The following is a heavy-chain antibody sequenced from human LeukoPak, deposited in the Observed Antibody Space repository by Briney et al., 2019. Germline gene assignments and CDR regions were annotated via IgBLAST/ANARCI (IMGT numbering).Heavy chain of an antibody. CDR3: ARDPDLGSGYFDY. V-gene: IGHV1-18*01. Sequence: ASVKVSCKTAGYTFRNYGINWVRQAPGQGLECMGRISSSNGNTNYAQKLQGRVTMITDTSTSTAYMELTSLRFDNTAIYYCARDPDLGSGYFDYWGLGTLVTVSS. D-gene: IGHD6-25*01. CDR2: ISSSNGNT. J-gene: IGHJ4*02. CDR1: GYTFRNYG.